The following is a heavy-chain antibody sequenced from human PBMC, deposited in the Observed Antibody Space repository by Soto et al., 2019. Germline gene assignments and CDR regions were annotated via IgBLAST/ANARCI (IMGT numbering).Heavy chain of an antibody. V-gene: IGHV3-64*01. CDR2: ISSNGVGT. CDR1: GFTFSSYA. J-gene: IGHJ6*03. D-gene: IGHD6-6*01. CDR3: ARRARTDFYYMDV. Sequence: GGSLRLSCASSGFTFSSYAMSWVRQAPGKGLEYVSGISSNGVGTYYANSVQGRFTISRDNSKNTVYLQMGSLRPEDMAVYYCARRARTDFYYMDVWGKGTTVTVSS.